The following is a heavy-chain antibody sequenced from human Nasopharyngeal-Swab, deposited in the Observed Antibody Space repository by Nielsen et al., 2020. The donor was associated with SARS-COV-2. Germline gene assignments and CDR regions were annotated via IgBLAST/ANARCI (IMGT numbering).Heavy chain of an antibody. CDR3: ATSPAVAGTNWYFDL. J-gene: IGHJ2*01. CDR2: INPSGSNT. D-gene: IGHD6-19*01. Sequence: ASVKVSCKASGYTFTNHFIHWVRQAPGQGLEWMGMINPSGSNTGYAQKFRDRVTVTRDTSTSTAYMELSSLRSEDTAVYYCATSPAVAGTNWYFDLWGRGTLVTVSS. V-gene: IGHV1-46*01. CDR1: GYTFTNHF.